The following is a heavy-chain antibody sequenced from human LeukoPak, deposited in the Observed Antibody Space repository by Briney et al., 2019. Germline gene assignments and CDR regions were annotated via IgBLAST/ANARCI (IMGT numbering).Heavy chain of an antibody. J-gene: IGHJ4*02. CDR1: GGSISSYC. Sequence: SETLSLTCTVSGGSISSYCWSWIRQPPGKGLEWIGYIYYSGSTNYNPSLKSRVTISVDTSKNQFSLELSSVTAADTAVYYCAREGGAVAGIDYWGQGTLVTVSS. D-gene: IGHD6-19*01. CDR3: AREGGAVAGIDY. CDR2: IYYSGST. V-gene: IGHV4-59*01.